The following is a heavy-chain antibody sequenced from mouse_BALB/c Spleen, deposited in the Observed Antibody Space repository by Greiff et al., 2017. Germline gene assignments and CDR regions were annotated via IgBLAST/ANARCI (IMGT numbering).Heavy chain of an antibody. CDR2: IYPGDGYT. J-gene: IGHJ4*01. CDR3: ARETTATSYAMDY. Sequence: ESGPELVKPGASVKISCKASGYAFSSSWMNWVKQRPGQGLEWIGRIYPGDGYTNYNGKFKGKATLTADKSSSTAYMQLSSLTSVDSAVYFCARETTATSYAMDYWGQGTSVTVSS. D-gene: IGHD1-2*01. V-gene: IGHV1-82*01. CDR1: GYAFSSSW.